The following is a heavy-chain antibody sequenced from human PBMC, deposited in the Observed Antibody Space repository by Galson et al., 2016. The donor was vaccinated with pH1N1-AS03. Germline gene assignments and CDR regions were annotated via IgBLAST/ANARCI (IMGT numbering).Heavy chain of an antibody. D-gene: IGHD3-16*01. Sequence: ETLSLTCAIYRGSSSNYYWTWIRQPPGKGLEWIGEINYVGSTNYNPSFNSRVTISVDTSKMQFSLSLSSVTAADTAVYFCARIRGRRRLNLRPVVMYGFDLGGEGSTVIVSS. J-gene: IGHJ3*01. CDR2: INYVGST. V-gene: IGHV4-34*01. CDR1: RGSSSNYY. CDR3: ARIRGRRRLNLRPVVMYGFDL.